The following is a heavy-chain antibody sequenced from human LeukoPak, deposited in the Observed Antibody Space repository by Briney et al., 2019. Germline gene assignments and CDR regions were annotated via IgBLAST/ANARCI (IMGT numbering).Heavy chain of an antibody. V-gene: IGHV4-38-2*01. CDR3: ARRKVGVTSAFDI. Sequence: SETLSLTCAVYGGSFSGYYWGWIRQPPGKGLEWIGSIYHSGSTYYNPSLKSRVTISVDTSKNQFSLKLSSVTAADTAVYYCARRKVGVTSAFDIWGQGTMVTVSS. J-gene: IGHJ3*02. CDR1: GGSFSGYY. CDR2: IYHSGST. D-gene: IGHD1-26*01.